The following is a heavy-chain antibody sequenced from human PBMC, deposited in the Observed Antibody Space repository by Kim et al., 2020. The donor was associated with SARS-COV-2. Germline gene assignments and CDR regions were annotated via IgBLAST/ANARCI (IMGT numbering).Heavy chain of an antibody. CDR3: AKDLYYDGSGSYGAIYYYYGMDV. CDR1: GFTFDDYA. J-gene: IGHJ6*02. V-gene: IGHV3-9*01. CDR2: ISWNSGSI. D-gene: IGHD3-10*01. Sequence: GGSLRLSCAASGFTFDDYAMHWVRQAPGKGLEWVSGISWNSGSIGYADSVKGRFTISRDNAKNSLYLQMNSLRAEDTALYYCAKDLYYDGSGSYGAIYYYYGMDVWGQGTTVTVSS.